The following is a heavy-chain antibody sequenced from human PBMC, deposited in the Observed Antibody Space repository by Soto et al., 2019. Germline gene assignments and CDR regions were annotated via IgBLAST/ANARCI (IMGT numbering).Heavy chain of an antibody. CDR3: AKAHDYGDYPDY. CDR1: GFTFISYA. D-gene: IGHD4-17*01. CDR2: ISGSGGST. J-gene: IGHJ4*02. V-gene: IGHV3-23*01. Sequence: PXVSLLVSGAAPGFTFISYAMSWVRQAPGKGLEWVSAISGSGGSTYYADSVKGRFTISRDNSKNTLYLQMNSLRAEDTAVYYCAKAHDYGDYPDYWGQGTLVTVSS.